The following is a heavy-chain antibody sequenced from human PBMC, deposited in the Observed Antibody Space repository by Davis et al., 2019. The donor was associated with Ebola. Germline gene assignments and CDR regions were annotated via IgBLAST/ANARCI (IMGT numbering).Heavy chain of an antibody. J-gene: IGHJ6*02. CDR3: AAQDIVLVPAAHNYYYGMDV. V-gene: IGHV1-46*01. D-gene: IGHD2-2*01. Sequence: ASVKVSCKASGYTFTSYYMHWVRQAPGQGLEWMGIINPSGGSTSYAQKFQGRVTITADKSTSTAYMELRSLRSEDTAVYYCAAQDIVLVPAAHNYYYGMDVWGQGTTVTVSS. CDR2: INPSGGST. CDR1: GYTFTSYY.